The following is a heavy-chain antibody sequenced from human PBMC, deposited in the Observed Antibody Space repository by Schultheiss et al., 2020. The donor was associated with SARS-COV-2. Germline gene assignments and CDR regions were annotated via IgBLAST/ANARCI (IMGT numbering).Heavy chain of an antibody. J-gene: IGHJ6*02. D-gene: IGHD5-18*01. V-gene: IGHV1-2*06. CDR2: INPNSGGT. CDR1: GYTFTGYY. CDR3: ARDLLDTAMATYGMDV. Sequence: ASVKVSCKASGYTFTGYYMHWVRQAPGQGLEWMGRINPNSGGTNYAQKFQGRVTMTRDTSISTAYMELSRLRSDDMAVYYCARDLLDTAMATYGMDVWGQGTTVTVSS.